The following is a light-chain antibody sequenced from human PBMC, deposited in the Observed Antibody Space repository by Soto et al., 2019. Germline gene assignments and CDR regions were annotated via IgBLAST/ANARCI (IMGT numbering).Light chain of an antibody. CDR1: QSVSSN. Sequence: EIVMTQSPATLSVSPGERATLSCRASQSVSSNLAWYQQKPGQAPRLLIYGASTRATGIPARFSGGGSGTEFSLSISSLQSEEFAVDYCHQCNNWRPWTFGQGTKVELK. CDR3: HQCNNWRPWT. V-gene: IGKV3-15*01. CDR2: GAS. J-gene: IGKJ1*01.